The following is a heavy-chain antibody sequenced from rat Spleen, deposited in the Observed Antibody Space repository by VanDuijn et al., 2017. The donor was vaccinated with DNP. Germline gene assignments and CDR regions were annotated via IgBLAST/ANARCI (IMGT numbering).Heavy chain of an antibody. CDR1: AYSITSHY. CDR2: ISYSGST. CDR3: ARWSDYFDY. Sequence: EVQLQESGPGLVKPSQSLSLTCSVTAYSITSHYWGWIRRFPGNKMEWVGHISYSGSTSYNPYLKSRISITRDTSKNQFFLHLNSVTTEDTATYYCARWSDYFDYWGQGVMVTVSS. J-gene: IGHJ2*01. V-gene: IGHV3-1*01.